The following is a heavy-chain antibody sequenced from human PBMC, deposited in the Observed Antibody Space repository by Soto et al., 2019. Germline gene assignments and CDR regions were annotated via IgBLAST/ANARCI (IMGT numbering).Heavy chain of an antibody. CDR3: ARGGFAYGYLDF. J-gene: IGHJ4*02. CDR2: ISTYNIDT. CDR1: GYTFTSYG. V-gene: IGHV1-18*01. D-gene: IGHD5-18*01. Sequence: QVHLVQSGAEVKKPGASLKVSCKTSGYTFTSYGIVWVRQAPGQGLEWMGWISTYNIDTKYAQKFKGRVTMSTDTSTTIAYMELTSLTSDDTAMYYCARGGFAYGYLDFWGQGTLATVSS.